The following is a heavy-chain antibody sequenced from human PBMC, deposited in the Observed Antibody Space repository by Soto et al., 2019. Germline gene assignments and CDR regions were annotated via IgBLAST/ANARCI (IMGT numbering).Heavy chain of an antibody. CDR1: GFIFSDYS. CDR2: ITTTSSTM. J-gene: IGHJ6*02. V-gene: IGHV3-48*02. Sequence: LGGSLRLSCTPSGFIFSDYSMNWVRQAPGKGLEWISYITTTSSTMYYADSVKGRFTISRDNAKNSLYLQMNSLRDEDTAVYYCARDSSGRQYYGMDVWGQGTTVTVSS. CDR3: ARDSSGRQYYGMDV. D-gene: IGHD3-22*01.